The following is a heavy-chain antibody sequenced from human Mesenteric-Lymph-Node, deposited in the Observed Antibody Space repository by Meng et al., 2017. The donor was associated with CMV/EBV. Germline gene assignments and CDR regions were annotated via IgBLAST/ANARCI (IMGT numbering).Heavy chain of an antibody. Sequence: GESLKISCAASGFTFSGDWMHWVRQAPGKGLVWVSRINSDGSDTTYADSVKGRFIISRDNAKNSLYLQMNSLRAEDTAVYFCARDSFRFLDYWGQGTLVTVSS. J-gene: IGHJ4*02. D-gene: IGHD3-3*01. V-gene: IGHV3-74*03. CDR3: ARDSFRFLDY. CDR1: GFTFSGDW. CDR2: INSDGSDT.